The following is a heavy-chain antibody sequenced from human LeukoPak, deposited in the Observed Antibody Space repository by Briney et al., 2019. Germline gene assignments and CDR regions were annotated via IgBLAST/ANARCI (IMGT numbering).Heavy chain of an antibody. CDR3: ARAGGRWLPYYGMDV. J-gene: IGHJ6*02. CDR1: GGSFSGYY. D-gene: IGHD5-24*01. Sequence: LSLTCAVYGGSFSGYYWSWIRQPPGKGLEWIGRIRNKANSYTTEYAASVKGRLTISRDDSKNSLYLQMNSLKSEDTAVYYCARAGGRWLPYYGMDVWGQGTTVTVSS. V-gene: IGHV3-72*01. CDR2: IRNKANSYTT.